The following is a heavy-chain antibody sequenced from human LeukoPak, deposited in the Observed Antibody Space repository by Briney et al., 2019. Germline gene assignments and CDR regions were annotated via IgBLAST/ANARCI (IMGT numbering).Heavy chain of an antibody. CDR2: INSDGSST. J-gene: IGHJ5*02. CDR1: GFTFSSYW. V-gene: IGHV3-74*01. CDR3: ARVNYDFWSFLT. Sequence: GGSLRLPCAASGFTFSSYWMHWVRQAPGKGLVWVSRINSDGSSTTYADSVKGRFTISRDNAKNTLYLQMNSLRAEDTAVYYCARVNYDFWSFLTWGQGTLVTVSS. D-gene: IGHD3-3*01.